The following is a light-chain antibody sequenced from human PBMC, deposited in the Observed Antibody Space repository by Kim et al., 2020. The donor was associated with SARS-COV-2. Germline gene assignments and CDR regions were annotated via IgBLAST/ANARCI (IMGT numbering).Light chain of an antibody. V-gene: IGLV3-19*01. CDR2: GKD. Sequence: ALGQTVRITCQGDSLRNYYATWYQQKPGQTPVLVFFGKDNRPSGIPYRFSGSRSGSTASLTITEAQAEDEADYYCNSRDNTANHLIFGGGTQLTVL. CDR3: NSRDNTANHLI. CDR1: SLRNYY. J-gene: IGLJ2*01.